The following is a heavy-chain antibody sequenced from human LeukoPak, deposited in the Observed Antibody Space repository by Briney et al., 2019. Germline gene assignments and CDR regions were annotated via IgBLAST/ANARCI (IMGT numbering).Heavy chain of an antibody. D-gene: IGHD3-22*01. J-gene: IGHJ3*01. Sequence: PSETLSLTCSVSGDSIDASYWSWIRQPPGKGLEWIGYMYYRGITNYNPSLKSRVTISIDTSKNDFSLSLSSVTAADTAVYYCARLAMIKGRDAFDLRGQGTLVTV. CDR1: GDSIDASY. CDR2: MYYRGIT. CDR3: ARLAMIKGRDAFDL. V-gene: IGHV4-59*08.